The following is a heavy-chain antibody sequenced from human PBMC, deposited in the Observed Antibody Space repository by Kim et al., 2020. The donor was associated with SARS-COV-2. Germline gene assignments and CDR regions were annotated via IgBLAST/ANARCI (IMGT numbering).Heavy chain of an antibody. CDR2: IISSGSNS. V-gene: IGHV3-23*01. J-gene: IGHJ6*01. CDR1: GFTFSIYV. Sequence: GGSLRLSCEASGFTFSIYVMSWDRQAPGKGLELVSSIISSGSNSYYANSVKGRFTMSRDNSKKAVYLQMDSLRAEDTAVYYCARRKVISYYYYYGMDVWG. D-gene: IGHD3-16*02. CDR3: ARRKVISYYYYYGMDV.